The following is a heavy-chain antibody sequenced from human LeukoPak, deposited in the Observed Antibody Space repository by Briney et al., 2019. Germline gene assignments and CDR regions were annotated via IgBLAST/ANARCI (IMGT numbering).Heavy chain of an antibody. CDR3: ARGYCSGGSCSHDAFDI. CDR2: INHSVGT. V-gene: IGHV4-34*01. J-gene: IGHJ3*02. Sequence: SETLSLTCSVYSGSLSGYYWSWIRQPPGKGLEWIGEINHSVGTNYNPSLKSRVTMSLDTSKNQFSLKLSSVTAADTAVYYCARGYCSGGSCSHDAFDIWGQGTMVTVSS. CDR1: SGSLSGYY. D-gene: IGHD2-15*01.